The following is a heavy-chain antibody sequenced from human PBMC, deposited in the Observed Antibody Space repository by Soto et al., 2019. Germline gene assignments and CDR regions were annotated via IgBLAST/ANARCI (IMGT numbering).Heavy chain of an antibody. J-gene: IGHJ4*02. CDR3: GLRWWETPGPSDH. CDR2: INPDGSVK. Sequence: GESLKISCAVSGFTFNRYWMTWVRQAPGKGLEWVANINPDGSVKYYGDSVKGRLTMSRDNAKNSLTLQLNSLRADDTALYYCGLRWWETPGPSDHWGEGTLVTVSS. V-gene: IGHV3-7*05. D-gene: IGHD3-16*01. CDR1: GFTFNRYW.